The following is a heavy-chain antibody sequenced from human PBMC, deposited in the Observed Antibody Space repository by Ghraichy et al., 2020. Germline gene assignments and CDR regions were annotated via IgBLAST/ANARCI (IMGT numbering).Heavy chain of an antibody. CDR3: ARRGYYDFWSGYYYYYMDD. CDR1: GFTFSSYG. CDR2: IWYDGSNK. D-gene: IGHD3-3*01. Sequence: GGSLRLSCAASGFTFSSYGMHWVRQAPGKGLEWVAVIWYDGSNKYYADSVKGRFTISRDNSKNTLYLQMNSLRAEDTAVYYCARRGYYDFWSGYYYYYMDDWGKGTTVTVSS. J-gene: IGHJ6*03. V-gene: IGHV3-33*01.